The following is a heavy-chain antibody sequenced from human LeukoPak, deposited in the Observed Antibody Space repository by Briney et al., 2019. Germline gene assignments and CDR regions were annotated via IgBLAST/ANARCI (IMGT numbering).Heavy chain of an antibody. J-gene: IGHJ6*02. Sequence: PSETLSLTCTVSDGSISSGGYYWSWIRQHPGKGLEWIGYIYYSGSTYYNPSLKSRVTISVDTSKNQFSLKLSSVTAADTAVYYCASLPSRYYGMDVWGQGTTVTVSS. V-gene: IGHV4-31*03. CDR3: ASLPSRYYGMDV. CDR1: DGSISSGGYY. CDR2: IYYSGST.